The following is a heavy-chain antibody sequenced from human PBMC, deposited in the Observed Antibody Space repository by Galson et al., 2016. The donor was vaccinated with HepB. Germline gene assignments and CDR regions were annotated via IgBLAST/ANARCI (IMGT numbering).Heavy chain of an antibody. J-gene: IGHJ6*02. Sequence: QSGAEVTKPGESLNISCKGSGYSFTSFWIGWVRQVPGKGLEWMGIIHPGSSDIKYSPSLQGQVTISADKSITTAYLQWSSLKASDTAMYYCARRYYDIMTDRRGAMDVWGPGTTVTVSS. CDR2: IHPGSSDI. CDR1: GYSFTSFW. V-gene: IGHV5-51*01. CDR3: ARRYYDIMTDRRGAMDV. D-gene: IGHD3-9*01.